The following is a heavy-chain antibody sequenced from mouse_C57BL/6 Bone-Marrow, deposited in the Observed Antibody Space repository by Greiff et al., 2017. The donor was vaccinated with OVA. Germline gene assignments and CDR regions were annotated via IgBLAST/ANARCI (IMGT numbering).Heavy chain of an antibody. CDR2: IWWDDDK. J-gene: IGHJ3*01. CDR3: ARIAAPIYYYGSSYWFAY. D-gene: IGHD1-1*01. Sequence: QVTLKESGPGILQPSQTLSLTCSFSGFSLSTFGMGVGWIRQPSGKGLEWLAHIWWDDDKYYNPALKSRLTISKDTSKNQVFLKIANVDTADTATYYCARIAAPIYYYGSSYWFAYWGQWTLVTVSA. CDR1: GFSLSTFGMG. V-gene: IGHV8-8*01.